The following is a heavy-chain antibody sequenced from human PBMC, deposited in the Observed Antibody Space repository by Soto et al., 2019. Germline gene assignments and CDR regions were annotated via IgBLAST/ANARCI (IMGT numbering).Heavy chain of an antibody. CDR1: GFSVSTSGVG. CDR3: AHKGGRGAGMDG. J-gene: IGHJ6*02. CDR2: IYWDDDK. V-gene: IGHV2-5*02. Sequence: QITLKESGPTLVKPTQTLTLTCTFSGFSVSTSGVGVAWIRQPPGKALEWLALIYWDDDKRYSPFLQSRVTITKDTSKSQVVLTMTNMDPVDTATYYCAHKGGRGAGMDGWGQGTTVTVSS. D-gene: IGHD2-15*01.